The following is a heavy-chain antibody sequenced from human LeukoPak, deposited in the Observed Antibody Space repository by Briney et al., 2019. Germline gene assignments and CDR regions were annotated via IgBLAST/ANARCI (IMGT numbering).Heavy chain of an antibody. Sequence: GGSLRLSCAASGFGFSRYWMHWVRQAPGKGLVWVSRVNGDGSTTTYADSVKGRFTISRDNAKNSLYLQMNSLRAEDTAVYYCARVSEDYIVATTEPHDNAFDIWGQGTMVTVSS. V-gene: IGHV3-74*01. J-gene: IGHJ3*02. D-gene: IGHD5-12*01. CDR2: VNGDGSTT. CDR1: GFGFSRYW. CDR3: ARVSEDYIVATTEPHDNAFDI.